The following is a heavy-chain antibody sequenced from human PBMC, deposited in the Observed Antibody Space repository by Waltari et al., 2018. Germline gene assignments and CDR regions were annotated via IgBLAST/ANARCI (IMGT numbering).Heavy chain of an antibody. CDR2: IIPICGKA. CDR1: GGTFSSYA. J-gene: IGHJ4*02. Sequence: QVQLVQSGAEVKKPGSSVKVSCKASGGTFSSYAISWVRQAPGQGLEWMGGIIPICGKANDAQKFQGRVTITADESTSTAYMELSSLRSEDTAVYYCARDHGGYSSSWYRAGFDYWGQGTLVTVSS. D-gene: IGHD6-13*01. V-gene: IGHV1-69*01. CDR3: ARDHGGYSSSWYRAGFDY.